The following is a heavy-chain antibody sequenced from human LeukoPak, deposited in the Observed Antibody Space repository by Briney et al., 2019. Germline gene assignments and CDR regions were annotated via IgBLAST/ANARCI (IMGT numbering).Heavy chain of an antibody. D-gene: IGHD3-3*01. Sequence: GGSLRLSCAASGFTFSSYGMHWVRQAPGKGLEWVAVISYDGSNKYYADSVKGRLTISRDNSKNTLYLQMNSLRAEDTAVYYCAKDPDPVESHFDYWGQGTLVTVSS. J-gene: IGHJ4*02. CDR1: GFTFSSYG. CDR2: ISYDGSNK. CDR3: AKDPDPVESHFDY. V-gene: IGHV3-30*18.